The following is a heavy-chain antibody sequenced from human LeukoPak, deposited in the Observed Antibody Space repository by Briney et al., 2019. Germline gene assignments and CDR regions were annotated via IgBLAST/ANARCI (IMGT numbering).Heavy chain of an antibody. Sequence: ASVKVSCKVSGYTLTELSMHWVRQAPGKGLEWMGGFDPEDGETIYAQKFQGRVTMTEDTSTDTAYMELSGLRSEDTAVYYCATEGDSSGYPITYFDYWGQGTLVTVSS. D-gene: IGHD3-22*01. V-gene: IGHV1-24*01. CDR1: GYTLTELS. CDR2: FDPEDGET. CDR3: ATEGDSSGYPITYFDY. J-gene: IGHJ4*02.